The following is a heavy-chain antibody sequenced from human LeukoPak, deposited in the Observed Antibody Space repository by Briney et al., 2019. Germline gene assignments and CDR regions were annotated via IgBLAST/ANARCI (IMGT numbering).Heavy chain of an antibody. CDR1: GYTFTGYY. Sequence: ASVKVSCKASGYTFTGYYMHWVRQAPGQGLEWMGWINPNSGGTNYAQKFQGRVTMTRDTSISTAYMELSSLRSEDTAVYYCARAPYYDILTGYYTDYWGQGTLVTVSS. J-gene: IGHJ4*02. V-gene: IGHV1-2*02. CDR2: INPNSGGT. CDR3: ARAPYYDILTGYYTDY. D-gene: IGHD3-9*01.